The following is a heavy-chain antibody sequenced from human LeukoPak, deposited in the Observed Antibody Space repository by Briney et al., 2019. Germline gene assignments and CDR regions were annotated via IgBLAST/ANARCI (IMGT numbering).Heavy chain of an antibody. Sequence: SVKVSCNVSGGPFTSYPISWVRQAPGQGLEWMGEVIPIFGVTNYAQGFQDRITITANESTTTVYMEMNSLRSDDTAVFFCAREMGDTAMAFNSWGQGTLVTVSP. CDR1: GGPFTSYP. J-gene: IGHJ4*01. CDR3: AREMGDTAMAFNS. D-gene: IGHD5-18*01. CDR2: VIPIFGVT. V-gene: IGHV1-69*01.